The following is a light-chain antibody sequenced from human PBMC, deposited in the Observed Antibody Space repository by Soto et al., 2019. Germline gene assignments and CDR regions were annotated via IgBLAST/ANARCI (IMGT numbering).Light chain of an antibody. CDR3: QQRSNWPPIT. V-gene: IGKV3-15*01. J-gene: IGKJ5*01. CDR1: QNVNTN. Sequence: EIVMTQSPASLSVSPGGRATLFCRASQNVNTNLAWYQLKPGQAPRLLLYGASTRATGIPARFGGGGSGTEFTLTISSLQSEDFAVYYCQQRSNWPPITFGQGTRLEIK. CDR2: GAS.